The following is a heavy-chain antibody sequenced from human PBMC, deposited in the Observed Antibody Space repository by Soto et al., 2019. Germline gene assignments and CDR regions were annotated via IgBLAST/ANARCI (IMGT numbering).Heavy chain of an antibody. J-gene: IGHJ6*02. CDR2: IRQDGSEI. CDR3: ARTGRRDTWSMAV. D-gene: IGHD2-8*02. CDR1: GFTISPYW. Sequence: ESGGGLVQPGGSLRLSCAASGFTISPYWMSWVRQLPGKGLEWMANIRQDGSEIYYADSVNGRFTISRDNGKNSLYLQMNSLRAEDTAVYSCARTGRRDTWSMAVWGQGTTVTVSS. V-gene: IGHV3-7*01.